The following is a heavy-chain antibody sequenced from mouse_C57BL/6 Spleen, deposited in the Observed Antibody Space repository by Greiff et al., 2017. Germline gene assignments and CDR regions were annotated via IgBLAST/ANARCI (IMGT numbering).Heavy chain of an antibody. CDR3: ARREGTGFAY. CDR2: IYPGDGDT. Sequence: QVQLKQSGAELVKPGASVKISCKASGYAFSSYWMNWVKQRPGKGLEWIGQIYPGDGDTNYNGKFKGKATLTADTSSSTAYMRLSRLTSEDSAVYCCARREGTGFAYWGQGTLVTVSA. V-gene: IGHV1-80*01. D-gene: IGHD2-14*01. CDR1: GYAFSSYW. J-gene: IGHJ3*01.